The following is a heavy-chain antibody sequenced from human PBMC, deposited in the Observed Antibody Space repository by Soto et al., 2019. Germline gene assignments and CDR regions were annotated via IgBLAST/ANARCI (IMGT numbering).Heavy chain of an antibody. J-gene: IGHJ6*02. CDR1: GGSFRNYG. CDR2: IMPVFGTA. D-gene: IGHD3-9*01. V-gene: IGHV1-69*01. CDR3: ARAREDDLLTARDYALDV. Sequence: QVQLVQSGAEVKKPGSSVRVSCKVSGGSFRNYGITWVRQSPGQGLEWMGGIMPVFGTAVYAQKFQGRVTISADELTTTASLALSSLRSDDTAVDFCARAREDDLLTARDYALDVWGQGTTVTV.